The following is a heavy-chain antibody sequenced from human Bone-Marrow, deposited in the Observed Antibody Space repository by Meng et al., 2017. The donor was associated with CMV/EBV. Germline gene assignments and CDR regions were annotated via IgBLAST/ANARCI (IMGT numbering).Heavy chain of an antibody. Sequence: SETLSLTCTVSGGSISSYYWSWIRQPPGKGLEWIGYIYYSGSTNYNPSLKSRVTISVDTSKNQFSLKLSSVTAADTAVYYCARARSDFWSGYYGPISYLDYYYYYGMDVWGQGTTVTVSS. V-gene: IGHV4-59*12. CDR2: IYYSGST. J-gene: IGHJ6*02. CDR1: GGSISSYY. CDR3: ARARSDFWSGYYGPISYLDYYYYYGMDV. D-gene: IGHD3-3*01.